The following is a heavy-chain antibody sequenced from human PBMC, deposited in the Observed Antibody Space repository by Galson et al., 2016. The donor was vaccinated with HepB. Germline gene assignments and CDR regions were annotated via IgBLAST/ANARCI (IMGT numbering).Heavy chain of an antibody. CDR3: MRPTITNRKAFDI. D-gene: IGHD1-1*01. CDR1: GDSISSSSYF. Sequence: SETLSLTCTVSGDSISSSSYFWGWIRQPPGKGLEWIGSMYHSGTTFHNPSLKSRVATSVDTSKNQLSLNLSSVTAADTAVYYCMRPTITNRKAFDIWGQGTMVTVSS. CDR2: MYHSGTT. J-gene: IGHJ3*02. V-gene: IGHV4-39*01.